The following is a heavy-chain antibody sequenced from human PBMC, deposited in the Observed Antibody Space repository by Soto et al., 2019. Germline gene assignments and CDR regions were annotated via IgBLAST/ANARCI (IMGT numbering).Heavy chain of an antibody. CDR1: GYTFTSYA. CDR2: ISIYNGNT. J-gene: IGHJ4*02. D-gene: IGHD5-18*01. Sequence: QVQLVQSGAEVKKPGASVKVSCKASGYTFTSYAISWVRQAPGQGLEGMGWISIYNGNTNYAQKLKGRVTMTTDTSTSTASMELRSLRSDDTAVYYCAKRRGYSNGEFDYWGQGTLVTVSS. V-gene: IGHV1-18*01. CDR3: AKRRGYSNGEFDY.